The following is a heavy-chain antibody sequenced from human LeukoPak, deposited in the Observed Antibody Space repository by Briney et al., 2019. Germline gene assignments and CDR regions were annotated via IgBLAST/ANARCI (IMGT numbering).Heavy chain of an antibody. J-gene: IGHJ5*02. CDR2: INPTSGGT. Sequence: GASVKVSCKASGCTFTGYFMHWVRQAPGQGLEWMGWINPTSGGTDYAQKFQGRVTMTRATSISTAYMELSRLRSDDTAIYYCARHPGSNPHNWFDPWGQGTLVTVSS. CDR1: GCTFTGYF. D-gene: IGHD3-16*02. V-gene: IGHV1-2*02. CDR3: ARHPGSNPHNWFDP.